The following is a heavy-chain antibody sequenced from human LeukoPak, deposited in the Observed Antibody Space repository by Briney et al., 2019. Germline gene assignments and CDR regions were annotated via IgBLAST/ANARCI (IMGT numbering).Heavy chain of an antibody. CDR1: SFTFSSYV. J-gene: IGHJ6*04. Sequence: GGSLRLSCGASSFTFSSYVMSWVRQAPGKGLEWVSTVSTTGGSTYYADSVRGRFTISRDNSKDTLYLQMNSLRAEDTAVYYCAELGITMIGGVWGKGTTVTISS. D-gene: IGHD3-10*02. CDR3: AELGITMIGGV. CDR2: VSTTGGST. V-gene: IGHV3-23*01.